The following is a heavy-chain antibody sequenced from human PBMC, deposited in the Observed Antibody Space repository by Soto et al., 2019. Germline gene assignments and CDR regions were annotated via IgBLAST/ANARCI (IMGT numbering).Heavy chain of an antibody. Sequence: VQLVQSGAEVKKPGASVKVSCKSSGDSFNDYYLHWVRQAPGQGLEWMGWINPNSGVTKYAQKFQGWVTMTRETSIRTVYMELSRLRSDDTAVYYCARESGRATATLDYYYFYMDVWGKGTTVTVSS. CDR2: INPNSGVT. CDR3: ARESGRATATLDYYYFYMDV. J-gene: IGHJ6*03. CDR1: GDSFNDYY. V-gene: IGHV1-2*04. D-gene: IGHD1-26*01.